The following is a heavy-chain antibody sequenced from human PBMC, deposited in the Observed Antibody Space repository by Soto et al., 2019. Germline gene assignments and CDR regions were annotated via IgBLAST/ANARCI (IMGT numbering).Heavy chain of an antibody. CDR2: ISYDGSNK. J-gene: IGHJ6*02. CDR1: GFTFSSYG. V-gene: IGHV3-30*18. CDR3: AKGGGLDGYYYGMDV. Sequence: QVQLVESGGGVVQPGRSLRLSCAASGFTFSSYGMHWVRQAPGKGLEWVAVISYDGSNKYYADSVKGRFTISRDNSKNTLYLQMNGLRAEDTAVYYCAKGGGLDGYYYGMDVWGQGTTVTVSS. D-gene: IGHD3-16*01.